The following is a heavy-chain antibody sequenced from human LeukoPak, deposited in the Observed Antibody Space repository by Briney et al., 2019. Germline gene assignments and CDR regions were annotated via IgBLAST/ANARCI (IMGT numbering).Heavy chain of an antibody. D-gene: IGHD1-26*01. Sequence: PSETLSLTCSVSGDSIGSSSYFWDWIRQPPGKGLKWIGSIYYGGSSYYNPSLKSRVTISVDTSKNQFSLKLSSVTAADTAVYYCARHRSGTYYRFDYWGQGTLVTVSS. CDR2: IYYGGSS. J-gene: IGHJ4*02. CDR1: GDSIGSSSYF. V-gene: IGHV4-39*01. CDR3: ARHRSGTYYRFDY.